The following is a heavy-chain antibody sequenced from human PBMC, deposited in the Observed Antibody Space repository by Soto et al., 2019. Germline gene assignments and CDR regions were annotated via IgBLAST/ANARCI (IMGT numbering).Heavy chain of an antibody. D-gene: IGHD6-19*01. CDR3: ARIHPYSGGFKDY. V-gene: IGHV1-69*02. Sequence: QVQLVQSGAEVKKPGSSVKVSCKASGGTFSSYTISWVRQAPGQGLEWMGRIIPILGIANYAQKFQGRVTITADKSTSTAYMELSSLRSEDTAVYYCARIHPYSGGFKDYWGQGTLVTVSS. J-gene: IGHJ4*02. CDR1: GGTFSSYT. CDR2: IIPILGIA.